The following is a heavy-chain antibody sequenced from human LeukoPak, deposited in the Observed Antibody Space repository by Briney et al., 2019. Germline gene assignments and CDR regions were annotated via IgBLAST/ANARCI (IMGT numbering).Heavy chain of an antibody. D-gene: IGHD2-21*02. V-gene: IGHV5-51*01. CDR2: IYPGDSDT. CDR1: GYSFTSYW. CDR3: ARLPKHIVVVTATPFDY. Sequence: GESLKISCKGSGYSFTSYWIGWVRQMPGKGLEWMGIIYPGDSDTRYSPSFQGQVTISADKSISTAYLQWSSLKASDTAMYYCARLPKHIVVVTATPFDYWGQGTLVTVSS. J-gene: IGHJ4*02.